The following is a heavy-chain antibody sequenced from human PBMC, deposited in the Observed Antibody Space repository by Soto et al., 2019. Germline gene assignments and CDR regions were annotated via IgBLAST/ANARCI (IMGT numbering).Heavy chain of an antibody. CDR3: AKCSVAGTGGYYYYYYGWGV. Sequence: GESLKISCAASGFTFSSYAMSWVRQAPGKGLEWVSAISGSGGSTYYADSVKGRFTIARDNSKNTPDLQMNSLRAEDTTVSYCAKCSVAGTGGYYYYYYGWGVWGQGTTVTVSS. J-gene: IGHJ6*02. CDR2: ISGSGGST. V-gene: IGHV3-23*01. CDR1: GFTFSSYA. D-gene: IGHD2-15*01.